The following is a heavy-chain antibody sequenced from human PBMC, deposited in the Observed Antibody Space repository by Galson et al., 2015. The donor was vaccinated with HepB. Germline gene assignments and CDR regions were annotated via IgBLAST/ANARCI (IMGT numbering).Heavy chain of an antibody. CDR1: GGSISSGGYY. D-gene: IGHD5-24*01. V-gene: IGHV4-31*03. CDR3: ARVGKRWLQPQSYFDY. Sequence: TLSLTCTVSGGSISSGGYYWSWIRQHPGKGLEWIGYIYYSGSTYYNPSLKSRVTISVDTSKNQFSLKLSSVTAADTAVYYCARVGKRWLQPQSYFDYWGQGTLVTVSS. J-gene: IGHJ4*02. CDR2: IYYSGST.